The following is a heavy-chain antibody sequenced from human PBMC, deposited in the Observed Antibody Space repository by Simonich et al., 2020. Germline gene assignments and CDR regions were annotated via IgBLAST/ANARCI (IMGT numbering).Heavy chain of an antibody. Sequence: EVQLVESGGGLVQPGGSLRLSCAASGFTFSIYSMNWVRQAPGKGLEWVSYISSSSSTIYYADSVKGRFTISRDNAKNSLYLQMNSLRAEDTAVYYCARDSSYYAFDIWGQGTMVTVSS. CDR2: ISSSSSTI. CDR1: GFTFSIYS. V-gene: IGHV3-48*01. J-gene: IGHJ3*02. CDR3: ARDSSYYAFDI. D-gene: IGHD5-12*01.